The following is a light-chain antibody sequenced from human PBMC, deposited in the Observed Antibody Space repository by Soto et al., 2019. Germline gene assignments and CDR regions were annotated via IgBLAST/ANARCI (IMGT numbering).Light chain of an antibody. J-gene: IGKJ2*01. CDR1: QSVSSSY. CDR2: GAS. V-gene: IGKV3-20*01. Sequence: EIVLTQSPGTLSLSPGERATLSCRASQSVSSSYLAWYQQKPGQAPRLLIYGASSRATGIPDRFSGSGAGTEVTLIISSLEHEDFAAYYCQQYGNSPPYTFGQGTKLEIK. CDR3: QQYGNSPPYT.